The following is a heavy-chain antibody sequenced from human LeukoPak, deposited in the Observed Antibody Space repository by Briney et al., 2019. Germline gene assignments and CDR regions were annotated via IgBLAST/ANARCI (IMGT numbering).Heavy chain of an antibody. V-gene: IGHV1-18*01. CDR2: ISAYNGNT. D-gene: IGHD6-13*01. CDR1: GYTFTSYG. Sequence: GESLKVSCKASGYTFTSYGISWVRQAPGQGLEWMGWISAYNGNTNYAQKLQGRVTMTTDTSTSTAYMELRSLRSDDTAVYYCARSKSGAAGPDNWFDPWGQGTLVTVSS. CDR3: ARSKSGAAGPDNWFDP. J-gene: IGHJ5*02.